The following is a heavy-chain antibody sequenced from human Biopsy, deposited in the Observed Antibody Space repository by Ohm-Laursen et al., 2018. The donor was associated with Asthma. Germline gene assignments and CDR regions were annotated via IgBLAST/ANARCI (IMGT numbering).Heavy chain of an antibody. Sequence: SLRLSCAASGFRFPIYGMHWVRQGPGKGPEWVALISYDGREIGYVDSVKGRFTISRDNFRNTVHLQMSSLRPEDSAVYYCTRDRFYNSVTSESFYYGVDVWGQGTTVTVSS. J-gene: IGHJ6*02. CDR1: GFRFPIYG. CDR2: ISYDGREI. D-gene: IGHD2-21*02. CDR3: TRDRFYNSVTSESFYYGVDV. V-gene: IGHV3-30*03.